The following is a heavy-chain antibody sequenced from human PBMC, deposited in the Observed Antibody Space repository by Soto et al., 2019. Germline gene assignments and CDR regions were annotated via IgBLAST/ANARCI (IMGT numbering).Heavy chain of an antibody. Sequence: ASVKVSCKASGYTFTSYDINWVRQATGQGLEWMGWMNPNSGNTGYAQKFQGRVTMTRNTSISTAYMELSSLRSEDTAVYYCARVSRRWDIVVVVAARDVFDIWGQGTMVTVSS. J-gene: IGHJ3*02. CDR1: GYTFTSYD. CDR2: MNPNSGNT. V-gene: IGHV1-8*01. D-gene: IGHD2-15*01. CDR3: ARVSRRWDIVVVVAARDVFDI.